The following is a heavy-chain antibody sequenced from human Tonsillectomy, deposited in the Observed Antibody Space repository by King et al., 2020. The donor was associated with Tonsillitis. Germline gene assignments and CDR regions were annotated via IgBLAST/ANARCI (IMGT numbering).Heavy chain of an antibody. CDR2: INHSGST. CDR3: AKTGTRYRWNDGSYWFDP. J-gene: IGHJ5*02. V-gene: IGHV4-34*01. Sequence: VQLQQWGAGLLKPSETLSLTCGVYGGSFSGYYWNWIRQPPGKGLEWIGEINHSGSTNYNPSLKSRVTISVDTSKNHFSLKLSSVTAADTAVYYCAKTGTRYRWNDGSYWFDPWGQGTLVTVSS. CDR1: GGSFSGYY. D-gene: IGHD1-1*01.